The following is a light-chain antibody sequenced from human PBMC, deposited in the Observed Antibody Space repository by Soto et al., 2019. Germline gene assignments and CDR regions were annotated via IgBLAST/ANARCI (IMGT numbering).Light chain of an antibody. CDR1: QSDSSRY. CDR3: QQYGSSPRT. V-gene: IGKV3-20*01. Sequence: TQSPGTLSLPPGERATLSCRASQSDSSRYLAWYQQKPGQAPRLLIYGASSRATGIPDRFSGSGSGTDFTLTISRLEPEDFAVYYCQQYGSSPRTFGQGTKV. J-gene: IGKJ1*01. CDR2: GAS.